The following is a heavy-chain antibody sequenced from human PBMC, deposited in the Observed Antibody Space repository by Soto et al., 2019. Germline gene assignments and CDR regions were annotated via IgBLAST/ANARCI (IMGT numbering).Heavy chain of an antibody. V-gene: IGHV1-18*04. Sequence: ASVKVSCKASGYTFTSYGISWVRQAPGQGLEWMGWISAYNGNTNYAQKLQGRVTMTTDTSTSTAYMELRSLRSDDTAVYYCASERLASDFFAVAPYYYGIDVWGQGTTVTVSS. D-gene: IGHD3-3*01. CDR3: ASERLASDFFAVAPYYYGIDV. CDR2: ISAYNGNT. CDR1: GYTFTSYG. J-gene: IGHJ6*02.